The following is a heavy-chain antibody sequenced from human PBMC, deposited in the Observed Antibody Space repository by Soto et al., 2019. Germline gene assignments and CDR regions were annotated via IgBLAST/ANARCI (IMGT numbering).Heavy chain of an antibody. J-gene: IGHJ6*02. CDR3: AKVGPSYYYGMDV. CDR2: ISGSGRTI. D-gene: IGHD1-26*01. CDR1: GLDFSSEV. Sequence: PGGSLRLSCAASGLDFSSEVMCWVRQAPGKGLEWVSSISGSGRTIYHADSMRGRFAISRDNSKNSLYLQLNNLRVDDTAGYYCAKVGPSYYYGMDVWGQGTTVTVS. V-gene: IGHV3-23*01.